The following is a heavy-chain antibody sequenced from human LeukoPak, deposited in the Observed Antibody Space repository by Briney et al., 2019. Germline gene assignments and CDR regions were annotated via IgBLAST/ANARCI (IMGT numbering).Heavy chain of an antibody. CDR2: IYYSGST. CDR3: ARAPKEIGY. Sequence: SETLSLTCTVSGGSISSSSYYWGWIRQPPGKGLEWIGYIYYSGSTNYNPSLKSRVTISVDTSKNQFSLKLSSVTAADTAVYYCARAPKEIGYWGQGTLVTVSS. CDR1: GGSISSSSYY. J-gene: IGHJ4*02. D-gene: IGHD5-24*01. V-gene: IGHV4-61*05.